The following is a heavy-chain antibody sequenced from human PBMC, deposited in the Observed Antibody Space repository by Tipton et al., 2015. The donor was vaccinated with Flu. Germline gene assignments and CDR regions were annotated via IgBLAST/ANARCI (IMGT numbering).Heavy chain of an antibody. V-gene: IGHV4-31*01. CDR1: GGSISSGGFY. CDR2: IYYSGST. D-gene: IGHD6-19*01. CDR3: AREKDSRGSEYFQQ. J-gene: IGHJ1*01. Sequence: TLSLTCTVSGGSISSGGFYWTWIRQHPGKGLEWIGYIYYSGSTYYNPSLKSLVTISVDTSKNQFSLRLSSVTAADTAVYYCAREKDSRGSEYFQQWGQGTLVIVSS.